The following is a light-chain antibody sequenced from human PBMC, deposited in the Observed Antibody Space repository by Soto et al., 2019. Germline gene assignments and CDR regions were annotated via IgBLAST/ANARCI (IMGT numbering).Light chain of an antibody. V-gene: IGKV1-13*02. CDR1: HDIRGA. Sequence: AIQVTQSPSSLSASVGDRVTITCRASHDIRGALAWYQQKPGKAPKLLIYDVSTLENEVPSRFSGSSSGTQFTLTISSLQPEDFGTYYCQQFNSYPITFGHGTRLEIK. J-gene: IGKJ5*01. CDR3: QQFNSYPIT. CDR2: DVS.